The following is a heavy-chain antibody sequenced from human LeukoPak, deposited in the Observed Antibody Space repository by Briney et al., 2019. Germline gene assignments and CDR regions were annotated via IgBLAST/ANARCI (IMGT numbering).Heavy chain of an antibody. Sequence: GGSLRLSCAASGFTFSSYPMHWVRQAPGKGLEYVSAISSDGGGTYYANSVKGRFTISRDNSKNTLYLQMNSLRAEDTAVYYCARDPTVTTNAVVWGQGTLVTVSS. V-gene: IGHV3-64*01. CDR2: ISSDGGGT. J-gene: IGHJ4*02. CDR1: GFTFSSYP. CDR3: ARDPTVTTNAVV. D-gene: IGHD4-17*01.